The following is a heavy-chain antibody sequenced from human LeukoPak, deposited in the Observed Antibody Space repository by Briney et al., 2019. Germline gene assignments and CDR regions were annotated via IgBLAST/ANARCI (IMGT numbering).Heavy chain of an antibody. CDR2: FSSSSIYI. V-gene: IGHV3-21*01. J-gene: IGHJ6*02. Sequence: GGSLRLSCAASGFTVSTSYMSWVRQAPGKGLEWVSTFSSSSIYIFYADSVKGRFTISRDNAKNSLYLQMNSLRAEDTAVYYCARDKGSMDVWGQGTTVTVSS. CDR1: GFTVSTSY. CDR3: ARDKGSMDV.